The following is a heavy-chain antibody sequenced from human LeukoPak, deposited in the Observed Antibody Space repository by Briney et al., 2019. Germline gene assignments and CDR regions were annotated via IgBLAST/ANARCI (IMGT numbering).Heavy chain of an antibody. D-gene: IGHD3-10*01. CDR1: GFTFSSYA. CDR3: ARDSPPHYYGSGSYSKGFDY. Sequence: GGSLRLSCAASGFTFSSYAMHWVRQAPGKGLEWVAVISYDGSNKYYADSVKGRFTISRDNSKNTLYLQMNSLRAEDTAVYYCARDSPPHYYGSGSYSKGFDYWGQGTLVTVSS. J-gene: IGHJ4*02. V-gene: IGHV3-30-3*01. CDR2: ISYDGSNK.